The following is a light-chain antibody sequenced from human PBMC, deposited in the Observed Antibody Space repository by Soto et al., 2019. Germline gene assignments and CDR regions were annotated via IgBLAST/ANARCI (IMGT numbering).Light chain of an antibody. Sequence: DIQMTQSPSSLSASVGDRVTITCRASQSISSYLNWYQQKPGKAPKLLIYAASSLQSGVPLRFSGSGSGTDFTLTISILQPEDFATYYCQQSYSTPFTFGPGTKVDIK. CDR3: QQSYSTPFT. CDR2: AAS. CDR1: QSISSY. J-gene: IGKJ3*01. V-gene: IGKV1-39*01.